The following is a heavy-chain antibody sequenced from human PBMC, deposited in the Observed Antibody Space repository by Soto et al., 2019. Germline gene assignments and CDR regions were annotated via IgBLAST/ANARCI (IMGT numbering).Heavy chain of an antibody. J-gene: IGHJ6*03. CDR2: ISAYNGNT. Sequence: QVQLVQSGAEVKKPGASVKVSCKASGYTFTSYGISWVRQAPGQGLEWMGWISAYNGNTNYAQKLQGRVTMTTDTSTSTAYMELRSLRADDTAVYYCARHSGVPAAEYYYYYYYMDVWGKGTTVTVSS. V-gene: IGHV1-18*01. D-gene: IGHD2-2*01. CDR3: ARHSGVPAAEYYYYYYYMDV. CDR1: GYTFTSYG.